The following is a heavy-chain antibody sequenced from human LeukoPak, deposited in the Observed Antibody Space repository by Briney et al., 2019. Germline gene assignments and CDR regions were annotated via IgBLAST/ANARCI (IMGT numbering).Heavy chain of an antibody. V-gene: IGHV3-23*01. Sequence: PGGSPRLSCAASGFTFSSYAMSWVRQAPGKGLEWVSSISASGGGTYYADSVKGRFTISRDNSKDTLYLQLSSLRVDDTAVYHCAKERDGDYVRYTHYWGQGTLVTVSS. CDR3: AKERDGDYVRYTHY. CDR2: ISASGGGT. D-gene: IGHD4-17*01. CDR1: GFTFSSYA. J-gene: IGHJ4*02.